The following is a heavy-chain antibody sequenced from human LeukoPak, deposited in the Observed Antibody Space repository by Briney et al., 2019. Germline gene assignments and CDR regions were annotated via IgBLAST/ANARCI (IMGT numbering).Heavy chain of an antibody. CDR2: IKSKSAGGTT. Sequence: GGSLRLSCATTGITVSRDYMSWVRQAPGKGLEWVGRIKSKSAGGTTEYAASVKGRFTVSREDSKNTVYLQMDSLITEDTAMYYCTTEYYGDYHYWGQGTLVTVSS. V-gene: IGHV3-15*05. CDR1: GITVSRDY. D-gene: IGHD4-17*01. J-gene: IGHJ4*02. CDR3: TTEYYGDYHY.